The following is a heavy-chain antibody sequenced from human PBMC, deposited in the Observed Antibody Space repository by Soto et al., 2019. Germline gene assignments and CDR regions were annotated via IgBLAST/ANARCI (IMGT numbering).Heavy chain of an antibody. CDR2: IHHSGST. D-gene: IGHD2-8*01. CDR1: GDSISSRNW. Sequence: QVQLQESGPGLVKPSETLSLTCAVSGDSISSRNWWSWARQTPGKGLEYIGEIHHSGSTNYNPSLKSRVTMSVDKSKNQFSLNLNSVTAADTAIYYCARRKLEMMYVGWFDPWGQGTLVTVSS. V-gene: IGHV4-4*02. CDR3: ARRKLEMMYVGWFDP. J-gene: IGHJ5*02.